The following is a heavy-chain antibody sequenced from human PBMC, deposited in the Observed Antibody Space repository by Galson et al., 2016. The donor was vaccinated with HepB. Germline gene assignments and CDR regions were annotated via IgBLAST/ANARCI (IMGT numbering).Heavy chain of an antibody. CDR3: ARPPRRDFWSGYGVGFEI. V-gene: IGHV3-33*01. Sequence: SLRLSCAASGFTFSSYGMHWVRQAPGKGPEWVAVIWHDGSNKYYAESVKGRFTISRDNSKNTLYLQMNSLRVEDTAVYYCARPPRRDFWSGYGVGFEIWGQGTMVTVSS. J-gene: IGHJ3*02. D-gene: IGHD3-3*01. CDR2: IWHDGSNK. CDR1: GFTFSSYG.